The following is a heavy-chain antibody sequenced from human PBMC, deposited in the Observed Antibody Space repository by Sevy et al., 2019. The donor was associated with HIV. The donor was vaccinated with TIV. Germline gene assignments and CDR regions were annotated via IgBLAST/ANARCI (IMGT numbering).Heavy chain of an antibody. J-gene: IGHJ4*02. CDR3: TTDSKKRGFSALLDY. V-gene: IGHV3-15*01. CDR2: IKSKTDGGTT. Sequence: GGSLRLSCAASGFTFSNAWMSWVRQAPGKGLEWVGRIKSKTDGGTTDYAAPVKGRFTISRDDSKNTLYLQMNSLKTEDTAIYYCTTDSKKRGFSALLDYRGQGTLVTVSS. D-gene: IGHD3-10*01. CDR1: GFTFSNAW.